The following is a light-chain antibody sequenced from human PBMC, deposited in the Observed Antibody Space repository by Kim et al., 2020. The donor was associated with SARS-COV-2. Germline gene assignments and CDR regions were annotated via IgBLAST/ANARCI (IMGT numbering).Light chain of an antibody. CDR1: SNIVGNQG. CDR2: RNN. V-gene: IGLV10-54*02. J-gene: IGLJ3*02. Sequence: QAGLTQPPSVSKGLRQTATLTCTGNSNIVGNQGAAWLQQHQGHPPKLLSYRNNNRPSGISEGFSASRSGNTASLTITGLQPEDEADYYCSALDSSLSAWVFGGGTQLTVL. CDR3: SALDSSLSAWV.